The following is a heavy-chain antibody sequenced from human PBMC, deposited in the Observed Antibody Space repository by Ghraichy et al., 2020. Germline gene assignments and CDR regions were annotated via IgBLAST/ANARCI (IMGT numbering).Heavy chain of an antibody. CDR2: IYYSGST. J-gene: IGHJ6*03. Sequence: SETLSLTCTVSGGSISSYYWSWIRQPPGKGLEWIGYIYYSGSTNYNPSLKSRVTISVDTSKNQFSLKLSSVTAADTAVYYCARETGTTGPTGYYYYYMDVWGKGTTVTVSS. D-gene: IGHD1-1*01. CDR3: ARETGTTGPTGYYYYYMDV. CDR1: GGSISSYY. V-gene: IGHV4-59*01.